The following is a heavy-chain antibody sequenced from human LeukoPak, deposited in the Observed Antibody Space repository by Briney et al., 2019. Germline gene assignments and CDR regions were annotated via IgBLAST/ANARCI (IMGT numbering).Heavy chain of an antibody. Sequence: SETLSLTCTVSGGSISSYYWSWIRQPAGKGLEWIGRIYGRGGTDYNPSLKSRVTMSLDTSKNQFSLKLTSLTAADTAVYYCASLQRSQPMDVWGKGTTVTVSS. CDR3: ASLQRSQPMDV. CDR1: GGSISSYY. D-gene: IGHD1-1*01. J-gene: IGHJ6*03. CDR2: IYGRGGT. V-gene: IGHV4-4*07.